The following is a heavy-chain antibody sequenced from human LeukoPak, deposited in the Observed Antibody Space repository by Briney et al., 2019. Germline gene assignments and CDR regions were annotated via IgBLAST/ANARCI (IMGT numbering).Heavy chain of an antibody. Sequence: GGSLRLSCAASGFTFSDYGMHWVRQAPGKGLEWVALIWYDGTNKYYVDSVKGRFTISRDNSKNTLYLQMNSLRAEDTAVYYCAKYVSAKGPPYALDVWGQGTTVTVSS. V-gene: IGHV3-33*03. CDR1: GFTFSDYG. D-gene: IGHD2/OR15-2a*01. CDR2: IWYDGTNK. J-gene: IGHJ6*02. CDR3: AKYVSAKGPPYALDV.